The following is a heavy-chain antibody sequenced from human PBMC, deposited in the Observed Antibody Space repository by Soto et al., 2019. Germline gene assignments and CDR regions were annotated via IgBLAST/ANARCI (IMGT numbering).Heavy chain of an antibody. CDR1: GYTFSSYG. CDR3: ARSWVEQQLVFDYYYGMDV. CDR2: ISAYNGNT. V-gene: IGHV1-18*04. J-gene: IGHJ6*02. Sequence: ASVKVSCKASGYTFSSYGISWVRQAPGRGLEWMGWISAYNGNTNYAQKLQGRVTMTTDTSTSTAYMELRSLRSDDTAVYYCARSWVEQQLVFDYYYGMDVWGQGTTVTVSS. D-gene: IGHD6-13*01.